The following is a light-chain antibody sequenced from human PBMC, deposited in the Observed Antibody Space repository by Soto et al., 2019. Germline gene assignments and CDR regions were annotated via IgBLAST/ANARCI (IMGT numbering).Light chain of an antibody. V-gene: IGKV1-39*01. J-gene: IGKJ1*01. Sequence: DIQMTQSPSSLSASVGDRVTITCRASQSISSYLNWYQQKPGKAPKLLIYAASSLQSGVPSRFSGSGSGTDFTLTISSLQPEDFATYYCQQSYSTPRTSGQ. CDR3: QQSYSTPRT. CDR2: AAS. CDR1: QSISSY.